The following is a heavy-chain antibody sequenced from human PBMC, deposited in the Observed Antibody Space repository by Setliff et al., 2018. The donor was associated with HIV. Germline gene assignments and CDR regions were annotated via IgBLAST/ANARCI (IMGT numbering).Heavy chain of an antibody. J-gene: IGHJ6*03. CDR2: LYVSGDT. CDR3: ALTGHRLLRGYMDV. V-gene: IGHV4-61*02. Sequence: SETLSLTCTVSGGSIGSGNYYWSWVRQPAGKGLEWIGRLYVSGDTNYNPSLKSRVTMSLDTSKKHFSLKLKSVTAADTAVYYCALTGHRLLRGYMDVWGKGTTVTVSS. D-gene: IGHD2-15*01. CDR1: GGSIGSGNYY.